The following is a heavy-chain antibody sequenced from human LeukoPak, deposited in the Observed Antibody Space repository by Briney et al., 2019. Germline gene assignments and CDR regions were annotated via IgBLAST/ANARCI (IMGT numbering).Heavy chain of an antibody. J-gene: IGHJ5*02. Sequence: SETLSLTCSVSGDSINSDTYYWNWIRQHPGKGLEWIGYIYYSGGTYHSPSLKGRVTLSLDTSQNQFSLRLGSVTAADTAVYYCARSIDAWFDAWGQGTLVSVCS. CDR2: IYYSGGT. CDR3: ARSIDAWFDA. V-gene: IGHV4-31*03. CDR1: GDSINSDTYY.